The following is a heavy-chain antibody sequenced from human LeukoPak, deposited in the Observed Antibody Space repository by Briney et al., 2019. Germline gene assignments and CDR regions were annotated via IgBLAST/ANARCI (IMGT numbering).Heavy chain of an antibody. CDR3: ARAGYYFDY. J-gene: IGHJ4*02. V-gene: IGHV3-48*03. Sequence: GGSLRLSCAASGFTFSSYEMNWVRQAPGKGLEWVSYISSSGSTIYYADSVKGRFTISRDNAKNSLYLQMNGLRAEDTAVYYCARAGYYFDYWGQGTLVTVSS. CDR2: ISSSGSTI. CDR1: GFTFSSYE.